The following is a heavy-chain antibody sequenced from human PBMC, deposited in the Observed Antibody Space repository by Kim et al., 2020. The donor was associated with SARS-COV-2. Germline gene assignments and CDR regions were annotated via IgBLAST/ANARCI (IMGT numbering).Heavy chain of an antibody. J-gene: IGHJ6*02. V-gene: IGHV4-59*01. CDR3: ARDHGGSYYYYGMDV. Sequence: PSLKNRVTTSVDTSKNQFSLKLSSVTAADTAVYYWARDHGGSYYYYGMDVWGQGTTLTVSS. D-gene: IGHD3-10*01.